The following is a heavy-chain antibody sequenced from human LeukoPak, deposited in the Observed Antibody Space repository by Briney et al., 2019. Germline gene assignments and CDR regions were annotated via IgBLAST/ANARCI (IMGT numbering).Heavy chain of an antibody. D-gene: IGHD5-12*01. CDR3: ARGDYDRNWFDP. CDR1: GGSISSYY. Sequence: SETLSLTCTVSGGSISSYYWSWIRQPAGKGLEWIGRIYTSGSTNYNPSLKSRVTMSVDTSKNQVSLKLSSVTAADTAVYYCARGDYDRNWFDPWGQGTLVTVSS. J-gene: IGHJ5*02. CDR2: IYTSGST. V-gene: IGHV4-4*07.